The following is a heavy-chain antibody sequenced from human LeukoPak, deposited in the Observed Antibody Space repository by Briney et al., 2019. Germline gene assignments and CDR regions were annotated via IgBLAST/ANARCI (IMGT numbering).Heavy chain of an antibody. CDR3: ARVLITMVRGVVYYGMDV. Sequence: GGSLRLSCAASGFTFSSYSMNWDRQAPGKGLEWVSYISSSSSTIYYADSVKGRFTISRDNAKNSLYLQMNSLRDEDTAVYYCARVLITMVRGVVYYGMDVWGQGTTVTVSS. V-gene: IGHV3-48*02. D-gene: IGHD3-10*01. CDR1: GFTFSSYS. CDR2: ISSSSSTI. J-gene: IGHJ6*02.